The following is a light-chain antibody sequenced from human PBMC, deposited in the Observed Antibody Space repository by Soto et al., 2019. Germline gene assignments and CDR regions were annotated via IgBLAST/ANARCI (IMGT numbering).Light chain of an antibody. CDR3: QQYYTAPQR. Sequence: DIVMTQSPDSLAVSLGERATINCKSSQSVLYSPNNKNYLAWYQQKPGQPPKLLIYWASTRESGVPDRFSGSGSGTDFTLTISSLQAEDVAFYYCQQYYTAPQRFDQGTKVEIK. CDR1: QSVLYSPNNKNY. V-gene: IGKV4-1*01. J-gene: IGKJ1*01. CDR2: WAS.